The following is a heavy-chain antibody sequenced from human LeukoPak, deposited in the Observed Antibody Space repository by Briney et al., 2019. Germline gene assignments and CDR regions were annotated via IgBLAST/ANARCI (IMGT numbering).Heavy chain of an antibody. CDR3: ARGGLWFGELLYLSEAPYFDY. Sequence: SQTLSLTCTVSGGSISSGDYYRSWIRQPPGKGLEWIGYIYYSGSTYYNPSLKSRVTISVDTSKNQFSLKLSSVTAADTAVYYCARGGLWFGELLYLSEAPYFDYWGQGTLVTVSS. CDR1: GGSISSGDYY. D-gene: IGHD3-10*01. V-gene: IGHV4-30-4*01. CDR2: IYYSGST. J-gene: IGHJ4*02.